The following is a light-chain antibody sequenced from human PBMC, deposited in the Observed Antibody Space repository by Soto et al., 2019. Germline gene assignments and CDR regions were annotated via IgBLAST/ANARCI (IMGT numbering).Light chain of an antibody. CDR1: QTISSS. CDR2: DAS. Sequence: CRISQTISSSLAWYQHKPGKAPKLLIYDASNLESGVPSRFSGCGSGTAYALAVSSRQPCCIAAYIYERYSSDVGTVGQGTKVDIK. V-gene: IGKV1-5*01. CDR3: ERYSSDVGT. J-gene: IGKJ1*01.